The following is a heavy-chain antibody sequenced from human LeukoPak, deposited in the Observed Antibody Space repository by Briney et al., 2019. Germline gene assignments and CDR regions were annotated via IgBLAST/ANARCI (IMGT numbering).Heavy chain of an antibody. CDR1: GFAFSGFW. CDR3: ARSSYSSSSSV. D-gene: IGHD6-6*01. CDR2: INSDGSEG. J-gene: IGHJ3*01. V-gene: IGHV3-7*03. Sequence: GGSLRLSCAVSGFAFSGFWMSWSRQAPGKGLEWVASINSDGSEGYYADVVKGRFTISRDNAKNSLYLQINSLRAEDTAVYYCARSSYSSSSSVWGQGTMVTVFS.